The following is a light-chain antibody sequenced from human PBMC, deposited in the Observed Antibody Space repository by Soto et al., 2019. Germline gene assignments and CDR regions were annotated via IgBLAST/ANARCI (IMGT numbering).Light chain of an antibody. Sequence: EIVLTQSPATLSLSPGERATLSCRASQSVGSYFAWYQQKPGQAPRLLIYDASNRATGIPARFSGSGSGTDFTLTISSLEPDDFAVYYCQQRGIWPVTFGQGTRVDIK. J-gene: IGKJ1*01. CDR1: QSVGSY. CDR2: DAS. V-gene: IGKV3-11*01. CDR3: QQRGIWPVT.